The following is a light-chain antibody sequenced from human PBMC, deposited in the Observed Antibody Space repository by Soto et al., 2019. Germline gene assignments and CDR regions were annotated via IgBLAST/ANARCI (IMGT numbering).Light chain of an antibody. CDR3: QQRSSWPPIT. CDR2: DGS. CDR1: QSISTY. Sequence: EIVLTQSPATLSLSPGERATLSCRASQSISTYLVWYQHKPGQAPRLLIYDGSNRATGIPARFSGSGSGTDFTLTISSVEPEDFAVYYCQQRSSWPPITFGQGTRLEIK. J-gene: IGKJ5*01. V-gene: IGKV3-11*01.